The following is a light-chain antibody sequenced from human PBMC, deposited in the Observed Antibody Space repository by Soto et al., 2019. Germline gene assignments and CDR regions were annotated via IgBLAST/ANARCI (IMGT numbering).Light chain of an antibody. Sequence: QSVLTQPASVSGSPGQSITISCTGTSSDVGGYNYVSWYQHHPGKAPKLMIYEVSNRPSGVSNRFSGSKSGNTASLTISGLQAEDEADYYCSSYTGSSTPVFCGGTKLTVL. V-gene: IGLV2-14*01. J-gene: IGLJ3*02. CDR3: SSYTGSSTPV. CDR1: SSDVGGYNY. CDR2: EVS.